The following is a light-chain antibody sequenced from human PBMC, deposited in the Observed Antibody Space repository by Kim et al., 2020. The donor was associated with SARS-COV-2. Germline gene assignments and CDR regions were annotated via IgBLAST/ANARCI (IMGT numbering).Light chain of an antibody. V-gene: IGKV3-11*01. CDR3: QQRSSWPRT. Sequence: PGERVTLSCRASQSVSIYLAWFQHKPGQPPRLLIYDASHRATGVPARFSGSGSGTDFTLIISRLEPEDFAVYYCQQRSSWPRTFGQGTRVEI. CDR2: DAS. CDR1: QSVSIY. J-gene: IGKJ1*01.